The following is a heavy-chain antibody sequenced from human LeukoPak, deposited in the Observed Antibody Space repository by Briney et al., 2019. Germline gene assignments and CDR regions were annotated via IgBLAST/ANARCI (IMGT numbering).Heavy chain of an antibody. CDR3: AKEAPPPGFRVTPFFFDY. CDR2: IRQDGSEE. J-gene: IGHJ4*02. D-gene: IGHD4-4*01. CDR1: GFTFSSYW. V-gene: IGHV3-7*05. Sequence: GGSLRLSCAASGFTFSSYWMSWVRQAPGKGLEWVANIRQDGSEEFYVDSVKGRFTISRDNAKNSLYLQMNSLRAEDTAVYYCAKEAPPPGFRVTPFFFDYWGQGTLVTVSS.